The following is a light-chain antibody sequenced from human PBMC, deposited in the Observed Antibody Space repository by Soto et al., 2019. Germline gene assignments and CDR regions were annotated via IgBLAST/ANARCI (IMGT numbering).Light chain of an antibody. Sequence: EIVLTHSPGTLSLSPGERATLSCRASQSVSSSYLAWYQQKPAQAPRLLIYGASSRATGIPDRFSGSGSGTDFTLTISRLEPEDFAMYYCQQYGSSAWTFGQGTKVEIK. J-gene: IGKJ1*01. CDR3: QQYGSSAWT. CDR1: QSVSSSY. CDR2: GAS. V-gene: IGKV3-20*01.